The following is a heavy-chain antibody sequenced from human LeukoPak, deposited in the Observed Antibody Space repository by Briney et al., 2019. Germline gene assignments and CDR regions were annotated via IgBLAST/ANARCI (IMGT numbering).Heavy chain of an antibody. Sequence: SETLSLTCTVSGGSVSSSSHYWNWIRQPPGKGLEWIGSIYYSGSTNYNPSLQSRVTISVDTSKNQFSLSLSSVTAADTAMYYCARRDCSGGSCYFQPWGQGTLVTVSS. CDR3: ARRDCSGGSCYFQP. CDR1: GGSVSSSSHY. V-gene: IGHV4-39*01. D-gene: IGHD2-15*01. J-gene: IGHJ1*01. CDR2: IYYSGST.